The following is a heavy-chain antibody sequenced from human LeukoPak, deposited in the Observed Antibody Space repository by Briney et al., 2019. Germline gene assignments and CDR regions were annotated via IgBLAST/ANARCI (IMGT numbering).Heavy chain of an antibody. CDR1: GFTFTSSA. CDR2: IVVGSGNT. J-gene: IGHJ4*02. Sequence: SVKVSCKASGFTFTSSAMQWVRQARGQRLEWIGRIVVGSGNTNYAQKFQERVTITRDMSTSTAYMELSSLRSEDTAVYYCAAAEVLEWLRFDYWGQGTLVTVSS. V-gene: IGHV1-58*02. D-gene: IGHD5-12*01. CDR3: AAAEVLEWLRFDY.